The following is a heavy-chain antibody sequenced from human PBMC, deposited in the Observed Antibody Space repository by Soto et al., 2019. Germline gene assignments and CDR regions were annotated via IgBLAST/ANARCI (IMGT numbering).Heavy chain of an antibody. CDR2: INAGNGNT. CDR1: GYTFTSYA. J-gene: IGHJ5*02. Sequence: ASVKVSCKASGYTFTSYAMHWVRQAPGQRLERMGWINAGNGNTKYSQKFQGRVTITRDTSASTAYMELSSLRSEVTALYYCAREDCDFLAWFDPWGQGTLVTVSS. CDR3: AREDCDFLAWFDP. D-gene: IGHD3-3*01. V-gene: IGHV1-3*01.